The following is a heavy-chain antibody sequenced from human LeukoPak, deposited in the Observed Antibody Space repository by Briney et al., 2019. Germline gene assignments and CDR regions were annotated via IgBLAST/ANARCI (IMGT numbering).Heavy chain of an antibody. D-gene: IGHD3-22*01. V-gene: IGHV3-74*01. CDR1: GFTFSNNW. CDR3: AMIKEG. J-gene: IGHJ4*02. CDR2: INSDGRTT. Sequence: GGSLRLSCAASGFTFSNNWMHWLRQAPGKGLVWVSRINSDGRTTTYADSVKGRFTISRDNAKNTLYLQMNSLRAGDTAVYYCAMIKEGWGQGTLVTVSS.